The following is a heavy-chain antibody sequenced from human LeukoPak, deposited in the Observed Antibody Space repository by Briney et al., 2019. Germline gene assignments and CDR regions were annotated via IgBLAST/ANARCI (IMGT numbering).Heavy chain of an antibody. D-gene: IGHD5-24*01. V-gene: IGHV4-34*01. CDR1: GGSFSGYY. CDR3: ASFLRNVDGSYNWFDP. CDR2: INHSGST. Sequence: SETLSLTCAVYGGSFSGYYWSWIRQPPGKGLEWMGEINHSGSTNYNPSLKSRVTISVDTSKNQYSLKLSSVTAADTAVYYCASFLRNVDGSYNWFDPWGQGTLVTVSS. J-gene: IGHJ5*02.